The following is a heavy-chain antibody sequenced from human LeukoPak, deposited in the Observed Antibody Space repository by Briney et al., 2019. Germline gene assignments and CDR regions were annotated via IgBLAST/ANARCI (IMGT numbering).Heavy chain of an antibody. CDR1: GFTFSDRD. D-gene: IGHD5-18*01. CDR3: ALWSYYYYGLDV. J-gene: IGHJ6*02. CDR2: SRNKAKSHTT. V-gene: IGHV3-72*01. Sequence: GGSLRLSCAASGFTFSDRDMDWVRQAPGKGLEWVGRSRNKAKSHTTEYAASVKGRFTISRDNSNNSVWLQMNSLKTEDTAVYYCALWSYYYYGLDVWGQGTTFTVSS.